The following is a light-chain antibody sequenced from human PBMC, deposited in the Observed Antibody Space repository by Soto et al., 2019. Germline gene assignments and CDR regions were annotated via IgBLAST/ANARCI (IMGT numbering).Light chain of an antibody. V-gene: IGKV3-11*01. CDR1: QSVGDY. J-gene: IGKJ4*01. Sequence: EIVLTQSRATLSLSPGERATLSCRASQSVGDYLGWYQQKPGQAPRLLIYDASQRATGVQPRFSASGSGTDFTLTISNLEPEDFAIYYCQQREDWPRAFGGGTKVEFK. CDR3: QQREDWPRA. CDR2: DAS.